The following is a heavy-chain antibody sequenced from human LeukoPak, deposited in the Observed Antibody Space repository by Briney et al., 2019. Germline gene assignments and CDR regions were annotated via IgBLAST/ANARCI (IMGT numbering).Heavy chain of an antibody. CDR1: GGSNSSGDYY. Sequence: SETLSLTCTVSGGSNSSGDYYWSWIRQPPGKGLEWIGYIYYSGSTYYNPSLKSRVTISVDTSKNQFSLKLSSVTAADTAVYYCARGRGTAMVTSWFDPWGQGNLVTVSS. CDR2: IYYSGST. J-gene: IGHJ5*02. D-gene: IGHD5-18*01. CDR3: ARGRGTAMVTSWFDP. V-gene: IGHV4-30-4*01.